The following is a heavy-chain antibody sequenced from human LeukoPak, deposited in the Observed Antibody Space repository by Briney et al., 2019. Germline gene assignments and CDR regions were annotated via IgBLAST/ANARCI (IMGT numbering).Heavy chain of an antibody. Sequence: SETLSLTCAVYGGSFSGYYWSWIRQPPGKGLEWIGEINHSGSTNYNPSLKSRVTISVDTSKNQFSLKLSSVTAADTAVYYCARALKRGIAAAGTAYWGQGTLVTVSS. CDR2: INHSGST. J-gene: IGHJ4*02. CDR1: GGSFSGYY. CDR3: ARALKRGIAAAGTAY. V-gene: IGHV4-34*01. D-gene: IGHD6-13*01.